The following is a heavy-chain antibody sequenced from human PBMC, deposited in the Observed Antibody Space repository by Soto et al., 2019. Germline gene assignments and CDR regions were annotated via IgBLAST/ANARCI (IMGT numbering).Heavy chain of an antibody. Sequence: QVQLVQSGPEVKKPGASAKVSCKASGYTFSNYGISWMRQVPGQGLEWMGWISAYNGETKYAQKFQGRVSMTTDTSTNTAYMELGSLRSDDTAVYYCARASGTRVGTTSYWRQGTLVTVSS. CDR3: ARASGTRVGTTSY. D-gene: IGHD1-26*01. V-gene: IGHV1-18*01. J-gene: IGHJ4*02. CDR2: ISAYNGET. CDR1: GYTFSNYG.